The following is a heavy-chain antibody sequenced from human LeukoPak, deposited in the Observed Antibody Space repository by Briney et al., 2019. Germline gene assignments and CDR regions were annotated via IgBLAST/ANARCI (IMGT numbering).Heavy chain of an antibody. CDR1: VYTLTELS. V-gene: IGHV1-24*01. CDR2: FHPEDGET. CDR3: AADYYDSSGYYSPIDY. Sequence: ASVKVSRKVSVYTLTELSMHWVRQAPGKGLVWMGGFHPEDGETIYAQKFQGRVTMTEDTSTDTAYMELSSLRSEDTAVYFCAADYYDSSGYYSPIDYWGQGTLVTVSS. J-gene: IGHJ4*02. D-gene: IGHD3-22*01.